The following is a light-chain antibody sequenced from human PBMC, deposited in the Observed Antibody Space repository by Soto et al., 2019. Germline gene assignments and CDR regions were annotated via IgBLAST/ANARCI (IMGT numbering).Light chain of an antibody. J-gene: IGKJ2*01. CDR1: QSVGSD. Sequence: EIVMTQSPATLSVSPGERATLSCRASQSVGSDLAWYQQKPGQAPRLVIYGTSNRATGIPDRFSGSGSGRDFTLSISRLEPEDFAVYYCQQYDNSPYTFGQGTRLEIK. V-gene: IGKV3D-15*02. CDR2: GTS. CDR3: QQYDNSPYT.